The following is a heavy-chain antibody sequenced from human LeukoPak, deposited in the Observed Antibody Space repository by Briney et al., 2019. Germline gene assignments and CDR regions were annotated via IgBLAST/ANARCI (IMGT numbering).Heavy chain of an antibody. J-gene: IGHJ5*02. CDR3: ARAHLIAAAGYNWFDP. D-gene: IGHD6-13*01. Sequence: ASVKVSCKASGYTFTAFYIHWVRQAPGQGLEWMGWINPNSGATNYAQKFQGRVTMTRDTSISTTYMELSRLRSDDTAVYYCARAHLIAAAGYNWFDPWGQGTLVTVSS. CDR2: INPNSGAT. V-gene: IGHV1-2*02. CDR1: GYTFTAFY.